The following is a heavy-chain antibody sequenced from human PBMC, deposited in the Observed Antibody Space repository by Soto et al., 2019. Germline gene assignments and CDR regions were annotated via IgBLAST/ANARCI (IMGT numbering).Heavy chain of an antibody. CDR3: AQRPPSGYYFDY. CDR2: IVVGSGNT. J-gene: IGHJ4*02. Sequence: ASVKVSCKASGFTFTSSAVQWVRQARGQRLEWIGWIVVGSGNTNYAQKFQERVTITRDMSTSTAYMELSSLRSEDTAVYYCAQRPPSGYYFDYWGQGTLVTVSS. D-gene: IGHD1-26*01. V-gene: IGHV1-58*01. CDR1: GFTFTSSA.